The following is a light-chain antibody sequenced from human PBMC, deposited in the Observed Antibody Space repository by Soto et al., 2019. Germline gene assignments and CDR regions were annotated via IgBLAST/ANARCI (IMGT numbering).Light chain of an antibody. V-gene: IGLV2-23*01. CDR3: CSYAGITTYYV. CDR1: SSDVGSYNP. CDR2: GGT. Sequence: QSALTQPASVSGSPGQSITISCTGTSSDVGSYNPVSWHQQHPGEAPKLMIYGGTKRPSGVSNRFSGSKSGNTASLTISGLQAEDEADYYCCSYAGITTYYVFGTGTKLTVL. J-gene: IGLJ1*01.